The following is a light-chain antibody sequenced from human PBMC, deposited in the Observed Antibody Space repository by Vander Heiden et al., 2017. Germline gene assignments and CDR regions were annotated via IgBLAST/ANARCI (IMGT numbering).Light chain of an antibody. J-gene: IGKJ1*01. CDR2: NAS. CDR1: QSIHYY. CDR3: QQYHSPWT. Sequence: DTQMTQSPSTLSASVGDRVTVTCRASQSIHYYLAWFQQKPGKAPNLLISNASNLESGVPSRFSGSGSGTEFTLTITRLQPDDFATYFCQQYHSPWTFGQGTKLE. V-gene: IGKV1-5*01.